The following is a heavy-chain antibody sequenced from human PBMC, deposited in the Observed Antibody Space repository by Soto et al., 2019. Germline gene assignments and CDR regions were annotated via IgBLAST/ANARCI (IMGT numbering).Heavy chain of an antibody. J-gene: IGHJ4*02. CDR1: GGSISSGDYY. D-gene: IGHD6-13*01. CDR2: IYYSGST. Sequence: SETLSLTCTVSGGSISSGDYYWSWIRQPPGKGLEWIGYIYYSGSTYYNPSLKSRVTISVDTSKNQFSLKLSSVTAADTAVYYCARYSSSWYNVFDYWGQGTLVTVSS. CDR3: ARYSSSWYNVFDY. V-gene: IGHV4-30-4*01.